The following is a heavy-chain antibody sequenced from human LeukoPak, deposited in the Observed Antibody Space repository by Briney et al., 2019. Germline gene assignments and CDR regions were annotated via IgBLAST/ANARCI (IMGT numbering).Heavy chain of an antibody. CDR2: IYYSGST. V-gene: IGHV4-59*08. Sequence: SETLSLTCTVSGGSISSYHWSWIRQPPGKGLEWIGYIYYSGSTNYNPSLKSRVTISVDTSKNQFSLKLSSVTAADTAVYYCAATGGGSFDYWGQGTLVTVSS. D-gene: IGHD2-15*01. CDR1: GGSISSYH. J-gene: IGHJ4*02. CDR3: AATGGGSFDY.